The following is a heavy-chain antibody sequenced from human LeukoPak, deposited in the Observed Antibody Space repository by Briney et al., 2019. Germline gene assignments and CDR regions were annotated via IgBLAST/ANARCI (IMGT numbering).Heavy chain of an antibody. J-gene: IGHJ4*02. V-gene: IGHV4-39*01. CDR3: ASPKYAYSSSWYYFAY. D-gene: IGHD6-13*01. CDR1: GGSISSSNYY. Sequence: SETLSLTCTVSGGSISSSNYYWAWIRQPPGKGLEWIGSVYYSGSTYYNPSPKSRVTISVDTSKNQLSLNLSSVTAADSAVYYCASPKYAYSSSWYYFAYWGQGTLVTVSS. CDR2: VYYSGST.